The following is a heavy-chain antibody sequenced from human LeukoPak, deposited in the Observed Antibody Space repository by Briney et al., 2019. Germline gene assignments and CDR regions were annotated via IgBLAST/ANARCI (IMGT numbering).Heavy chain of an antibody. CDR1: GYSFTSYW. V-gene: IGHV5-10-1*01. CDR3: ARQKYSSSPSDY. Sequence: GESLKISCKGSGYSFTSYWISWVRQMPGKGLEWMGRIDPSDSYTNYSPPFQGHVTISADKSISTAYLQWSSLKASDTAMYYCARQKYSSSPSDYWGQGTLVTVSS. J-gene: IGHJ4*02. CDR2: IDPSDSYT. D-gene: IGHD6-13*01.